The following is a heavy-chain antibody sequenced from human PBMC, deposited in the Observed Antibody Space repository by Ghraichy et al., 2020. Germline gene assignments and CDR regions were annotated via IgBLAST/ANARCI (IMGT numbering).Heavy chain of an antibody. CDR2: IGIASDT. J-gene: IGHJ3*02. CDR1: GFTFSSYD. Sequence: GGSLRLSCAASGFTFSSYDMHWVRQPTGKGLEWVSGIGIASDTYHRDSVKGRFTISRENAKNSLYLQMTSLRVGDTAVYYCVRGSEQRSGAFDIWGQGTMVIVFS. V-gene: IGHV3-13*01. D-gene: IGHD6-25*01. CDR3: VRGSEQRSGAFDI.